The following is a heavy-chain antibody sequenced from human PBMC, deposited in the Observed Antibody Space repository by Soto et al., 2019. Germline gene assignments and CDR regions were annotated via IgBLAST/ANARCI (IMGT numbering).Heavy chain of an antibody. CDR2: ISGSGVST. CDR3: AKIYISSSEAVFDG. Sequence: EVELLESGGGLVQPGGSLQLSCVGSGFTFDSNGMSWGRLVPGKGLEWVSFISGSGVSTSYAESVKGRVIVYRDNSKKMVFLRMHSLRVEGTATYYCAKIYISSSEAVFDGWGQGTTVTVSS. CDR1: GFTFDSNG. D-gene: IGHD5-12*01. V-gene: IGHV3-23*01. J-gene: IGHJ3*01.